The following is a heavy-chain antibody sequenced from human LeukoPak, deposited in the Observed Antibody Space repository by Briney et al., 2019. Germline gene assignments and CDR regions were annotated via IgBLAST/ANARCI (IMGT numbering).Heavy chain of an antibody. Sequence: SETLSLTCTVSGGSISSYYWSWIRQPAGNGLEWIGRIYTSGSTNYNPSLKSRVTMSVDTSKNQFSLKLSSVTAADTAVYYCARATDGYSYGFNFDWFDPWGQGTLVTVSS. CDR1: GGSISSYY. CDR3: ARATDGYSYGFNFDWFDP. CDR2: IYTSGST. V-gene: IGHV4-4*07. D-gene: IGHD5-18*01. J-gene: IGHJ5*02.